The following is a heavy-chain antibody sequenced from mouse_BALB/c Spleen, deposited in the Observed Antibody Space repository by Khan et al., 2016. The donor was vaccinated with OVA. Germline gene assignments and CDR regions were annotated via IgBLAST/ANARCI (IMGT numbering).Heavy chain of an antibody. V-gene: IGHV3-2*02. CDR2: ISYSGST. CDR1: GYSITSDYA. J-gene: IGHJ3*02. Sequence: EVQLQESGPGLVKPSQSLSLTCTVTGYSITSDYAWNWLRQFPGNRLEWMGYISYSGSTSYTPSLKSRISITRDTSKNQFFLQLNSVTAEDTATYYCAKGRGYWGQGTLVTVSA. CDR3: AKGRGY. D-gene: IGHD3-3*01.